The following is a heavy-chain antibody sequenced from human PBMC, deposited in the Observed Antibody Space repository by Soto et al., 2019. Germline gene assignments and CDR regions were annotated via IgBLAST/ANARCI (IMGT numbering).Heavy chain of an antibody. Sequence: LSCAASGFTFSSYAMHWVRQAPGKGLEWVAVISYDGSNKYYADSVKGRFTISRDNSKNTLYLQMNSLRAEDTAVYYCARAPYYYDSSGYQYWGQGTLVTVSS. CDR3: ARAPYYYDSSGYQY. D-gene: IGHD3-22*01. CDR1: GFTFSSYA. V-gene: IGHV3-30-3*01. CDR2: ISYDGSNK. J-gene: IGHJ4*02.